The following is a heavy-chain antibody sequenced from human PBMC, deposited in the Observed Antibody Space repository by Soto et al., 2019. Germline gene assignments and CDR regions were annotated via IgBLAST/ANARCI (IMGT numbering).Heavy chain of an antibody. CDR3: AKDQRGYRAAAVYYGMDV. CDR2: ISGSGGST. V-gene: IGHV3-23*01. J-gene: IGHJ6*02. Sequence: HPGGSVRLSCAASGFTFSSYAMSWVRQAPGKGLEWVSAISGSGGSTYYADSVKGRFTISRDNSKNTLYLQMNSLRAEDTAVYYCAKDQRGYRAAAVYYGMDVWGQGTTVIVSS. CDR1: GFTFSSYA. D-gene: IGHD6-13*01.